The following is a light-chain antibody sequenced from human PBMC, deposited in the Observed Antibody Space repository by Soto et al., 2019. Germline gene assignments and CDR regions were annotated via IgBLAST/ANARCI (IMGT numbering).Light chain of an antibody. CDR1: SGHSSYA. CDR3: QTWGAGFSVV. Sequence: QPVLTQSPSDSASLGASVKLTCTLSSGHSSYAIAWHQQQPEKGPRYLMKVNTDGSHNKGDGIPDRFSGSSSGAERYLTISSLQSEDEADYYCQTWGAGFSVVFGGGTKLTVL. V-gene: IGLV4-69*01. CDR2: VNTDGSH. J-gene: IGLJ2*01.